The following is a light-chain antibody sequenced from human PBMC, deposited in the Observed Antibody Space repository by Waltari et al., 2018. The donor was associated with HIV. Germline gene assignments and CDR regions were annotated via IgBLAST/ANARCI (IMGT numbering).Light chain of an antibody. V-gene: IGLV3-21*02. J-gene: IGLJ1*01. CDR3: QGWDIPSVHFV. Sequence: SYILSQPPSVSVAPGQTARVTGGGNNIGGKHVHWYRQTLGQASVFVVYDDVKRPSEMSDRSSGSNSGNTSTLIISRADVGYEAEYYCQGWDIPSVHFVLGPVTTVT. CDR1: NIGGKH. CDR2: DDV.